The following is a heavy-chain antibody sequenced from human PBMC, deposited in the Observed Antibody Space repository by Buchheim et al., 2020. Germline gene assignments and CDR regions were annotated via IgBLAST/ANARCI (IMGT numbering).Heavy chain of an antibody. CDR3: ARGNKDIVVVPAAATYYYYYMDV. D-gene: IGHD2-2*01. CDR1: GGSFSGYY. V-gene: IGHV4-34*01. CDR2: INHSGST. Sequence: QVQLQQWGAGLLKPSETLSLTCAVYGGSFSGYYWSWIRQPPGKGLEWIGEINHSGSTNYNPSLKSRVTISVDTSKNKFSLKLSSVTAADTAVYYCARGNKDIVVVPAAATYYYYYMDVWGKGTT. J-gene: IGHJ6*03.